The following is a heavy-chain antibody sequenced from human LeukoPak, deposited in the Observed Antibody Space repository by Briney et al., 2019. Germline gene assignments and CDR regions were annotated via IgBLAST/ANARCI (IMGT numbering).Heavy chain of an antibody. Sequence: ASVKVSCKASGYMFTGYHMHWVRQAPGQGLEWMGWINPNNGGTDFAQKFQGGVTMTRDTSISTAYMELSRLRSDDTAVYFCARGEGKRYFDWFFSWGQGTLVTVSS. J-gene: IGHJ5*01. CDR2: INPNNGGT. D-gene: IGHD3-9*01. V-gene: IGHV1-2*02. CDR1: GYMFTGYH. CDR3: ARGEGKRYFDWFFS.